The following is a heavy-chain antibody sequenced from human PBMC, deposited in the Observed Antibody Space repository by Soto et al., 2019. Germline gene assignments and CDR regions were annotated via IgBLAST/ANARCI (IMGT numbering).Heavy chain of an antibody. CDR3: ARDERGYSYGAYYYYGMDV. V-gene: IGHV1-69*13. D-gene: IGHD5-18*01. CDR2: IIPIFGTA. J-gene: IGHJ6*02. CDR1: GGTFSSYA. Sequence: GDSVKVSCKASGGTFSSYAISWVRQAPGQGLEWMGGIIPIFGTANYAQKFQGRVTITADESTSTAYMELSSLRSEDTAVYYCARDERGYSYGAYYYYGMDVWGQGTTVPVSS.